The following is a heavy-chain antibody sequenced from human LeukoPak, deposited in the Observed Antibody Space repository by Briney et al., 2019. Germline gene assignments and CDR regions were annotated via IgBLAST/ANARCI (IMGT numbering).Heavy chain of an antibody. CDR2: IYSGGTT. Sequence: GGSLRLSCAASGFSVSNDYMIWVRQAPGKGLEWVSIIYSGGTTYYADSVKGRFTISRDNSKNTLYLQMNSLRAEDTAVYYCARGSSSWSSFDYWGQGTLVTVSS. D-gene: IGHD6-13*01. CDR1: GFSVSNDY. V-gene: IGHV3-53*01. J-gene: IGHJ4*02. CDR3: ARGSSSWSSFDY.